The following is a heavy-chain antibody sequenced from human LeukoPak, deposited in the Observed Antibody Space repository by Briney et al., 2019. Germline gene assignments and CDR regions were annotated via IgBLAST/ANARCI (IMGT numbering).Heavy chain of an antibody. CDR3: ARQGSNYVHDAFDI. D-gene: IGHD4-11*01. Sequence: SETLSLTCTVSGGSISSSSYYWGWIRQPPGKGLEWIGSIYYSGNTYNNPSLKSRVTISVDTSKNQLSLKLTSVTAADTAVYYCARQGSNYVHDAFDIWGQGTMVTVSS. J-gene: IGHJ3*02. CDR2: IYYSGNT. CDR1: GGSISSSSYY. V-gene: IGHV4-39*01.